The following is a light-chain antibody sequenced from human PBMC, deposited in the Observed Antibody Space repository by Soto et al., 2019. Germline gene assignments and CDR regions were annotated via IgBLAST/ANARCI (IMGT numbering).Light chain of an antibody. CDR3: QQYDNRPLT. J-gene: IGKJ4*01. CDR1: QSITTY. V-gene: IGKV1-33*01. CDR2: DVS. Sequence: EIQMTQSPSSLSASVGDRCTITFLASQSITTYLNWYQQKPGKAPKLLIYDVSKLEAGVPSRFSGSGSGTDFTLTISSLQPEDIATYYCQQYDNRPLTFGGGTKVDI.